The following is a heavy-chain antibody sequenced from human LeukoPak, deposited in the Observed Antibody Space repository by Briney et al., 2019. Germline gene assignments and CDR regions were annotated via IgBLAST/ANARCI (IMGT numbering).Heavy chain of an antibody. J-gene: IGHJ3*02. CDR1: GFTFSNYA. D-gene: IGHD4-17*01. CDR3: AKPMTTVTTSAFDI. CDR2: ISGSGGST. Sequence: PGGSLRLSCAASGFTFSNYAMTWFRQAPRKGLEWVSTISGSGGSTYYADSAKGRFTISRDNSKNTLYLQMNSLRAEDTAVYYCAKPMTTVTTSAFDIWGQGTMVTVSS. V-gene: IGHV3-23*01.